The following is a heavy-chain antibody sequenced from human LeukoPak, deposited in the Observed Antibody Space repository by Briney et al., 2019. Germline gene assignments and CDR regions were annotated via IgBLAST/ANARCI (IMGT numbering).Heavy chain of an antibody. D-gene: IGHD5-24*01. Sequence: SETLSLTCAVYGGSFSRYYWSWIRQSPGKGLEWIAEIDHRGDTNYNPSVRSRVTISVDTSKNQFSLEVKSLSAAVTAVYYCARGATISETGYFDFWGQGTLVTVSS. V-gene: IGHV4-34*01. CDR2: IDHRGDT. CDR3: ARGATISETGYFDF. CDR1: GGSFSRYY. J-gene: IGHJ4*03.